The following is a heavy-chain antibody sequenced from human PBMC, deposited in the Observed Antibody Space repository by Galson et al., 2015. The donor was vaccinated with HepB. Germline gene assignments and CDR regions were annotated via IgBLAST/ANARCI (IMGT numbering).Heavy chain of an antibody. Sequence: SLRLSCAASGFTFSSYSIHWVRQAPDKGLQCVGVVSRDGSNKYYPDSVKGRFTISRDNSNNTLYLQLNSLRAEDTAVYYGAKERGPYDGFDIWGQGTMVTVSS. CDR1: GFTFSSYS. V-gene: IGHV3-30*04. J-gene: IGHJ3*02. CDR2: VSRDGSNK. CDR3: AKERGPYDGFDI.